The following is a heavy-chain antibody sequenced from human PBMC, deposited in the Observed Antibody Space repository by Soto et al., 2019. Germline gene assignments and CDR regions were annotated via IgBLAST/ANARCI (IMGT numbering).Heavy chain of an antibody. V-gene: IGHV1-18*01. D-gene: IGHD2-15*01. Sequence: ASVKVSCKASGYIFVNYGIAWVRQAPGQGLEWMGWISPYSGNTHYASKVQGRLTMTTDTSTSTAYMDLGSLRSEDTAVYYCAREISTVVTGWFDPWGQGTQVTVSS. J-gene: IGHJ5*02. CDR3: AREISTVVTGWFDP. CDR2: ISPYSGNT. CDR1: GYIFVNYG.